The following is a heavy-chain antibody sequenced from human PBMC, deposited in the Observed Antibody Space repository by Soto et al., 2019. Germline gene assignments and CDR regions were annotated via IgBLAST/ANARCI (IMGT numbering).Heavy chain of an antibody. J-gene: IGHJ5*02. CDR3: GLSPSYYDSSGSDNWFDP. CDR1: GFTFSSYW. V-gene: IGHV3-74*01. D-gene: IGHD3-22*01. CDR2: INSDGSST. Sequence: GGSLRLSCAASGFTFSSYWMHWVRQAPGKGLVWVSRINSDGSSTSYADSVKGRFTISRDNAKNTLYLQMNSLRAEDTAVYYCGLSPSYYDSSGSDNWFDPWGQGTLVTVSS.